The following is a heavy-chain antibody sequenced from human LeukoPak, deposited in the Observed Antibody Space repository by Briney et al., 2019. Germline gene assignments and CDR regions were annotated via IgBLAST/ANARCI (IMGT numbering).Heavy chain of an antibody. Sequence: GGSLRLSCAASRFTFSSYGMHWVRQAPGKGLEWVAVISYDGSNKYYADSVKGRFTISRDNSKNTLYLQMNSLRAEDTAVYYCAKGNYYGSGSYFLSPDYFDYWGQGTLVTVSS. J-gene: IGHJ4*02. CDR1: RFTFSSYG. D-gene: IGHD3-10*01. CDR3: AKGNYYGSGSYFLSPDYFDY. V-gene: IGHV3-30*18. CDR2: ISYDGSNK.